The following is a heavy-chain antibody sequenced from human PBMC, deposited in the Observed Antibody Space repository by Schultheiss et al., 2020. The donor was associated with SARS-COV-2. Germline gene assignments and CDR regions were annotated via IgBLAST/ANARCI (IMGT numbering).Heavy chain of an antibody. CDR3: AREWYSSSWYLHYYYYYGMDV. D-gene: IGHD6-13*01. Sequence: GGSLRLSCAASGFSFSSYSMSWVRQAPGKGLEWVSSIISYSRYIYYADSVKGRFTISRDNANNSLYLQMNSPRAEDTAVYYCAREWYSSSWYLHYYYYYGMDVWGQGTTVTVSS. CDR1: GFSFSSYS. J-gene: IGHJ6*02. CDR2: IISYSRYI. V-gene: IGHV3-21*01.